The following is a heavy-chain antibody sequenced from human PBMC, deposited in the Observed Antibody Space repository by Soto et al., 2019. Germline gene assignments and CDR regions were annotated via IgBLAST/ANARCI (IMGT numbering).Heavy chain of an antibody. D-gene: IGHD1-20*01. CDR1: GVTFSSYS. V-gene: IGHV3-48*02. J-gene: IGHJ4*02. CDR2: ISSSSSTI. Sequence: GGSLGLSCAASGVTFSSYSMNWVRQAPGKGLEWVSFISSSSSTIYYADSVKGRFTISRDNAKNSLYLQMNSLRDEDTAVYFCARDRRTITAGVFDSWGQGTLVTVSS. CDR3: ARDRRTITAGVFDS.